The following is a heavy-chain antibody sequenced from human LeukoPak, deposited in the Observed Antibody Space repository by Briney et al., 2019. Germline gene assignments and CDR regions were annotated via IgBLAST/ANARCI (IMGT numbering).Heavy chain of an antibody. Sequence: ASVKVSCKASGYXFTSYYIHWVRQAPGQGLEWMGIINPSGGGTSYAQKFQGRVTMTRDTSTSTVYMELSSMRSEETDVYYCARDGQYCSSNSCSGWFGWFDPWGQGTLVTVSS. CDR1: GYXFTSYY. CDR3: ARDGQYCSSNSCSGWFGWFDP. D-gene: IGHD2-2*01. J-gene: IGHJ5*02. CDR2: INPSGGGT. V-gene: IGHV1-46*01.